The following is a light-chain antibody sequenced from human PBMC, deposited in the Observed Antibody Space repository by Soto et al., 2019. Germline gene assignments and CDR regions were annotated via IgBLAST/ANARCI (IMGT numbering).Light chain of an antibody. CDR1: SSDVGGYNY. J-gene: IGLJ3*02. Sequence: QSVLTQPASVSGSPGQSITISCTKTSSDVGGYNYVSWYQQHPGKAPKLMIYEVSNRPSGVSNRFSGSKSGNTASLTISGLQAEDEADYYCSSYTSSSTWVFGGGTKVTVL. CDR2: EVS. V-gene: IGLV2-14*01. CDR3: SSYTSSSTWV.